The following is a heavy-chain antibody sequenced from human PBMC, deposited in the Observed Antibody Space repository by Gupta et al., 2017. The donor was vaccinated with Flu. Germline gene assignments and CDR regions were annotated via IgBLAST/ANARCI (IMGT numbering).Heavy chain of an antibody. Sequence: PSRGLEWLGRTYYRSKWYNDFAVSVKSRISINPDTSKNQFSLQLNSVTPEDTAVYYCASEVVVGARMGTFDIWGQGTMVSVSS. CDR3: ASEVVVGARMGTFDI. V-gene: IGHV6-1*01. D-gene: IGHD2-21*01. CDR2: TYYRSKWYN. J-gene: IGHJ3*02.